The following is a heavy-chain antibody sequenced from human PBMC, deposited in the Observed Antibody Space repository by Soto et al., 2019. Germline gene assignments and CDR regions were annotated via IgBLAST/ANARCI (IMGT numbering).Heavy chain of an antibody. CDR1: GGSFSGYY. J-gene: IGHJ4*02. CDR2: INHSGST. D-gene: IGHD3-10*01. V-gene: IGHV4-34*01. Sequence: PEETLSLTCAVYGGSFSGYYWSWIRQPPGKGLEWIGEINHSGSTNYNPSLKSRVTISVDTSKNQFSLKLSSVTAADTAVYYCARVNTMVRGVIIDDYWGQGTLVTVSS. CDR3: ARVNTMVRGVIIDDY.